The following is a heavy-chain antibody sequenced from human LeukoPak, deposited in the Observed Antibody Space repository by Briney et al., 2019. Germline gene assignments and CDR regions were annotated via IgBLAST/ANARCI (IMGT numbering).Heavy chain of an antibody. CDR2: INWSGGNT. D-gene: IGHD2-21*01. V-gene: IGHV3-20*01. CDR3: ARDTPSVTYFFDS. J-gene: IGHJ4*02. Sequence: SGGSLRLSCAASGFTFDDYGMSWVRQAPGKGLEWVSGINWSGGNTGYADSVNGRFTISRDNAKNSLFLQMNSLRAEDTALYHCARDTPSVTYFFDSWGQGTLVTVSS. CDR1: GFTFDDYG.